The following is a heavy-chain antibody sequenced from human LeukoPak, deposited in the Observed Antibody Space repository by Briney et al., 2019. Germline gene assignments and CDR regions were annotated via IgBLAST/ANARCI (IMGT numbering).Heavy chain of an antibody. CDR1: GGTFSSYA. CDR3: ARDPIAAAGPFDY. J-gene: IGHJ4*02. V-gene: IGHV1-69*04. Sequence: SVKASCKASGGTFSSYAISWVRQAPGQGLEWMGRTIPILGIANYAQKFQGRVTITADKSTSTAYMELSSLRSEDTAVYYCARDPIAAAGPFDYWGQGTLVTVSS. D-gene: IGHD6-13*01. CDR2: TIPILGIA.